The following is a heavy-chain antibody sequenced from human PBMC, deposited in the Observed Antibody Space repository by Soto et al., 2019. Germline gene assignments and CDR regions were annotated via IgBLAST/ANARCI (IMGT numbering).Heavy chain of an antibody. V-gene: IGHV3-30*03. CDR1: GFTFSSYG. CDR2: ISYDGSNK. Sequence: GGSLRLSCAASGFTFSSYGMHWVRQAPGKGLEWVAVISYDGSNKYYADSVKGRFTISRDNSKNTQYLQMNSLRAEDTAVYYCARDTPRWYVMDVWGQGTTVTVSS. J-gene: IGHJ6*02. CDR3: ARDTPRWYVMDV. D-gene: IGHD6-13*01.